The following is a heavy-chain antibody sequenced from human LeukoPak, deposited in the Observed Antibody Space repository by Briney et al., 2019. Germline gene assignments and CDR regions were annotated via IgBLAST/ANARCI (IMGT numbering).Heavy chain of an antibody. D-gene: IGHD6-19*01. V-gene: IGHV4-61*02. Sequence: SQTLSLTCTVSGGSISRGSYYWSWIRQPAGKGLEWIGRIYTSGSTNYNPSLKSRVTISVDTSKNQFSLKLSSVTAADTAVYYCARDAAVAGTSGWFDPWGQGTLVTVSS. CDR1: GGSISRGSYY. J-gene: IGHJ5*02. CDR2: IYTSGST. CDR3: ARDAAVAGTSGWFDP.